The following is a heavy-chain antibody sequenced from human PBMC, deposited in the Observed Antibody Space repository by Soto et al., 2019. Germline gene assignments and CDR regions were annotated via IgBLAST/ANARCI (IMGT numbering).Heavy chain of an antibody. CDR3: GCYYESGGGLDY. J-gene: IGHJ4*02. V-gene: IGHV3-30-3*01. CDR2: ISYDGSNK. D-gene: IGHD3-22*01. CDR1: GFTFSSYA. Sequence: QVQLVESGGGVVQPGRSLRLSCAASGFTFSSYAMHWVRQAPGKGLEWVAVISYDGSNKYYADSVKGRFTISRDNSKNRLILKRNSRRAGDGVVYYWGCYYESGGGLDYWGKEPLVPAS.